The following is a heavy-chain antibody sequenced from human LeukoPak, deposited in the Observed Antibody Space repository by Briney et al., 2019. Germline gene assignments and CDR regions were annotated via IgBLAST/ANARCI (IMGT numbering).Heavy chain of an antibody. Sequence: SQTLSLTCTVSGGSISSGGYYWSWIRQHPGKGLEWIGYIYYSGSTYYNPYLRSRVTISVDTSKNQFSLKLSSGTAADTAVYYGAREDYGDYGAAFDIWGQGTMVTVSS. CDR1: GGSISSGGYY. CDR2: IYYSGST. V-gene: IGHV4-31*03. D-gene: IGHD4-17*01. CDR3: AREDYGDYGAAFDI. J-gene: IGHJ3*02.